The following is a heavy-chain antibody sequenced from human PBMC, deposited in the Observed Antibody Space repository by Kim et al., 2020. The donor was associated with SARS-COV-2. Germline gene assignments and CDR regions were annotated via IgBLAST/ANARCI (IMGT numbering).Heavy chain of an antibody. D-gene: IGHD1-26*01. Sequence: YYADSVKRRFTLSRDNYKNTLYLQMNSLRDEATAVYYCASGSGSYYYFDYWGQGTLVTVSS. CDR3: ASGSGSYYYFDY. V-gene: IGHV3-30*01. J-gene: IGHJ4*02.